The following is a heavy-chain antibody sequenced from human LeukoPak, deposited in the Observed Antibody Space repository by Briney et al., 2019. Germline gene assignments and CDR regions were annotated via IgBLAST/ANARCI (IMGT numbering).Heavy chain of an antibody. Sequence: SVKVSCKASGGTFSSYAISWVRQAPGQGLEWMGGIIPIFGTANYAQKFQGRVTITTDESTSTAYMELSSLRSEDTAVYYCARSSYSYGSDFDYWGQGALVTVSS. D-gene: IGHD5-18*01. J-gene: IGHJ4*02. CDR2: IIPIFGTA. CDR1: GGTFSSYA. CDR3: ARSSYSYGSDFDY. V-gene: IGHV1-69*05.